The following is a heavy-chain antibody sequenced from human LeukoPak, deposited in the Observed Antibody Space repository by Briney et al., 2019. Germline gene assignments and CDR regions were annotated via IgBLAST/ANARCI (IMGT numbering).Heavy chain of an antibody. CDR2: ISTISSL. V-gene: IGHV3-21*01. J-gene: IGHJ4*02. D-gene: IGHD6-13*01. CDR3: ARGAEGIAATDSNFDY. CDR1: GFTFSRNS. Sequence: GGSLRLSCAGSGFTFSRNSMNWVRQAPGKGLEWVSSISTISSLYYADSVKGRFTISRDNAKKSLYLQMNSLRVEDTAVYYCARGAEGIAATDSNFDYWGQGTVVTVSS.